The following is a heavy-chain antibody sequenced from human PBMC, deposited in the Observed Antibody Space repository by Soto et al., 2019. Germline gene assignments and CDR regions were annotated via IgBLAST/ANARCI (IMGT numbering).Heavy chain of an antibody. D-gene: IGHD3-10*01. CDR1: GYTFTSYD. J-gene: IGHJ5*02. V-gene: IGHV1-8*01. Sequence: QVQLVQSGAEVKKPGASVKVSCKASGYTFTSYDINWVRQATGQGLEWMGWMNPNSGNTGYAQKFQGRVTMTRNTSIITAYLELSILRSEETAVYYCARVRRDLPYNWFDPWGQGTLFTVSS. CDR2: MNPNSGNT. CDR3: ARVRRDLPYNWFDP.